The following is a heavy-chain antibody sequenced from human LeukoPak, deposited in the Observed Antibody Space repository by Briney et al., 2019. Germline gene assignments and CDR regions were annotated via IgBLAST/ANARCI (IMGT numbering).Heavy chain of an antibody. D-gene: IGHD3-22*01. CDR3: ATFSYSSGHDAFDI. CDR1: GGSISSGDYY. CDR2: IYYSGST. V-gene: IGHV4-30-4*01. Sequence: SETLSLTCTVSGGSISSGDYYWSWIRQPPGKGLEWIGYIYYSGSTYYNPSLKSRVTISVDTSKNQFSLKLSSVTAADTAVYYCATFSYSSGHDAFDIWGQGTMVTVSS. J-gene: IGHJ3*02.